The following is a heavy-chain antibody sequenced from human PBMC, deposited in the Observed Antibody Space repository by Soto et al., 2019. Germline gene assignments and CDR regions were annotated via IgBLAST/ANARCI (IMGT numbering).Heavy chain of an antibody. CDR2: INPNSGGT. CDR1: GYTFTGYY. D-gene: IGHD4-17*01. CDR3: AREDYGDSNFDY. J-gene: IGHJ4*02. V-gene: IGHV1-2*04. Sequence: ASVKVSCKASGYTFTGYYMHWVRQAPGQGLEWMGWINPNSGGTKYAQKFQGWVSMTRDTSISTAYTELSRLRSDDTAVYYCAREDYGDSNFDYWGQGTLVTVSS.